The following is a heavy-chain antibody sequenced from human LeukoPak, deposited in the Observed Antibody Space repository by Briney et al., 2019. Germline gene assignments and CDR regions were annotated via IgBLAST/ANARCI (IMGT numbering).Heavy chain of an antibody. Sequence: SETLSLTCTVSGGSIRSYYWSWIRQPPGKGLEWIGYIYYSGNTNYNPSLRSRITISVDMSKNRFSLKLSSVTAADTAVYYCARAPPYCSGGSCYFDYWGQGTLVTVSS. CDR2: IYYSGNT. D-gene: IGHD2-15*01. J-gene: IGHJ4*02. CDR3: ARAPPYCSGGSCYFDY. V-gene: IGHV4-59*01. CDR1: GGSIRSYY.